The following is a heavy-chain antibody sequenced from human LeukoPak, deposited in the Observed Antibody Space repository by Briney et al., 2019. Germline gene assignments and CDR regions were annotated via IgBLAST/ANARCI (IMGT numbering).Heavy chain of an antibody. CDR2: ISGSGGST. J-gene: IGHJ4*02. CDR1: GFTFSSYT. CDR3: ANHYSGGWPHFDY. Sequence: GGSLRLSCAASGFTFSSYTMNWVRQAPGKGLEWVSAISGSGGSTYYAKSVKGRFTISRDNSRNTLYLQMNSLRAEDTAEYYCANHYSGGWPHFDYWGQGILVTVSS. D-gene: IGHD6-19*01. V-gene: IGHV3-23*01.